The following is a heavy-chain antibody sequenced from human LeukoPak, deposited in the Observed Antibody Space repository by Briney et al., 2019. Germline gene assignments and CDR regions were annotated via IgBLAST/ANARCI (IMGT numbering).Heavy chain of an antibody. Sequence: TLSLTCAVYGGSFSGYYWSWIRQHPGKGLEWIGYIYYSGSTYYNPSLKSRVTISVDTSKNQFSLKLSSVTAADTAVYYCARGRGSGYYKYYFDYWGQGTLVTVSS. D-gene: IGHD3-22*01. CDR3: ARGRGSGYYKYYFDY. V-gene: IGHV4-31*11. J-gene: IGHJ4*02. CDR2: IYYSGST. CDR1: GGSFSGYY.